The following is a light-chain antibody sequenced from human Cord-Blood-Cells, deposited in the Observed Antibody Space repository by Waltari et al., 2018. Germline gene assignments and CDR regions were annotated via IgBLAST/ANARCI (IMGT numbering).Light chain of an antibody. CDR1: SSAVGGYNS. CDR2: DVS. Sequence: QSALTPPASVSGSPGQAITISCTGPSSAVGGYNSVSWYQQHPGKAPKLMIYDVSNRPAGVSNRFSGSKSGNTASLTISGLQAEDEADYYCSSYTSSSTYVFGTGTKVTVL. V-gene: IGLV2-14*01. J-gene: IGLJ1*01. CDR3: SSYTSSSTYV.